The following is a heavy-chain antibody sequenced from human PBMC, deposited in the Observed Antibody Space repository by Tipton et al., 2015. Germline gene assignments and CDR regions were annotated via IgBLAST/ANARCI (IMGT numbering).Heavy chain of an antibody. V-gene: IGHV4-59*01. CDR3: ARFMGYSYGPDNWFDP. Sequence: LRLSCVASGFTFDDYGMHWVRQAPGKGLEWIGYIYYSGSTNYNPSLKSRVTISVDTSKNRFSLKLSSVTAADTAVYYCARFMGYSYGPDNWFDPWGQGTLVTVSS. J-gene: IGHJ5*02. D-gene: IGHD5-18*01. CDR2: IYYSGST. CDR1: GFTFDDYG.